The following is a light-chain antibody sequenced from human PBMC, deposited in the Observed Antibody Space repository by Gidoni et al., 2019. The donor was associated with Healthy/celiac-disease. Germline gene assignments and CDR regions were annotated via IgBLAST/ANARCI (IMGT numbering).Light chain of an antibody. Sequence: EIVLTQSPGTLSLSPGDRATLSCRASQSVYSNYLAWYQQRPGQSPRLLIYGASNSATGIPERFSGSGSGTDFTLSISRLEPEDFGVYYCQQYGGSPAAYTFGQGTKLEIK. V-gene: IGKV3-20*01. CDR1: QSVYSNY. CDR3: QQYGGSPAAYT. CDR2: GAS. J-gene: IGKJ2*01.